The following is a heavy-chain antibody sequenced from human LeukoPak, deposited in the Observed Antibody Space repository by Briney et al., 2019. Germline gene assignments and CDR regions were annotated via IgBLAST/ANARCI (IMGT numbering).Heavy chain of an antibody. D-gene: IGHD5-24*01. J-gene: IGHJ6*03. CDR2: ISGSGGST. CDR3: AKGGNVINGYRANYYYYYYMDV. V-gene: IGHV3-23*01. Sequence: PGGSLRLSCAASGFTFSSYAMSWVRQAPGKGLEWVSAISGSGGSTYYADSVKGRFTISRDNSKNTLYLQMNSLRAEDTAVYYCAKGGNVINGYRANYYYYYYMDVWGKGTTVTVSS. CDR1: GFTFSSYA.